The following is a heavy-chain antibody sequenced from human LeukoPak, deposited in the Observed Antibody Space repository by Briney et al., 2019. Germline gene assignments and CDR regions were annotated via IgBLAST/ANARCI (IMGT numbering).Heavy chain of an antibody. CDR3: AREAPYDSSGSLFDP. CDR2: IYHSGST. J-gene: IGHJ5*02. CDR1: GYSISSGYY. Sequence: SETLSLTCTVSGYSISSGYYWGWIRQPPGKGLEWIGSIYHSGSTYYNPSLKSRVTISVDTSKNQFSLKLSSVTAADTAVYYCAREAPYDSSGSLFDPWGQGTLVTVSS. V-gene: IGHV4-38-2*02. D-gene: IGHD3-22*01.